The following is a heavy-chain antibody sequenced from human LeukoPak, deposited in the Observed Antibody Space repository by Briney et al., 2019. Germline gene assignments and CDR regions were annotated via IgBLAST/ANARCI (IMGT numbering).Heavy chain of an antibody. J-gene: IGHJ6*02. CDR1: GYTFTSYY. V-gene: IGHV1-18*04. D-gene: IGHD2-2*01. CDR2: ISGDKGNT. CDR3: ARVLGFCSSTSCYYYYYHGMDV. Sequence: ASVKVSCKASGYTFTSYYMHWVRQAPGQGLEWMGWISGDKGNTNYAQKLQGRVTMTTDTSTNTAYMELRSLRSDDTAVYYCARVLGFCSSTSCYYYYYHGMDVWGQGTSVTVSS.